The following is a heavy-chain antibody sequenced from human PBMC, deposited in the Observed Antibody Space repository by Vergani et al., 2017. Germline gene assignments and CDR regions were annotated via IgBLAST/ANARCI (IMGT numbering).Heavy chain of an antibody. D-gene: IGHD1-26*01. CDR2: IYYSGST. CDR1: GGSVSSGSYY. Sequence: QVQLQESGPGLVKPSETLSLTCTVSGGSVSSGSYYWSWIRQPPGKGLEWIGYIYYSGSTNYNPSLKSRVTISVDTSKNQFSLKLSSVTAADTAVYYCARDRGWEDWYFDLWGRGTLVTVSS. V-gene: IGHV4-61*01. CDR3: ARDRGWEDWYFDL. J-gene: IGHJ2*01.